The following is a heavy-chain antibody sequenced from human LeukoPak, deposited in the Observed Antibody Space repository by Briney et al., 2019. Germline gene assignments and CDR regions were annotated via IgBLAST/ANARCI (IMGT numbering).Heavy chain of an antibody. V-gene: IGHV1-2*04. CDR3: ARGGDCSSTSCRIFDY. CDR2: INPNSGGT. D-gene: IGHD2-2*01. Sequence: ASVKVSCKASGYTFTFYYMHGVRQAPGQGLEWMGWINPNSGGTNYAQKFQGWVTMTSDTSISTAYMELSRLRSDDTAVYYCARGGDCSSTSCRIFDYWGQGTLVTVSS. CDR1: GYTFTFYY. J-gene: IGHJ4*02.